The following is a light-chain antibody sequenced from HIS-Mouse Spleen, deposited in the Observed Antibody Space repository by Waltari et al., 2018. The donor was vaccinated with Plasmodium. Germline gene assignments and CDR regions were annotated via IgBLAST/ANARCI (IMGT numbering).Light chain of an antibody. V-gene: IGKV2-28*01. CDR1: QSLLHSNGYNY. CDR3: MQALQTPRYT. J-gene: IGKJ2*01. CDR2: LGS. Sequence: DIVMTQSPLSLPVTPGETASISCRSSQSLLHSNGYNYLDWYLPKPGQSPQLLIYLGSNRASGVPDRFSGSGSGTDFTLKISRVEAEDVWVYYCMQALQTPRYTFGQGTKLEIK.